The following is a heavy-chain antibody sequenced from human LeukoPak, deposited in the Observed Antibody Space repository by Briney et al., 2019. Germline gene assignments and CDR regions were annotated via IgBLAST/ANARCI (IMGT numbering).Heavy chain of an antibody. D-gene: IGHD5-12*01. CDR3: AKDQRPDSGYDIDS. CDR1: GFTFSTNS. V-gene: IGHV3-23*01. J-gene: IGHJ4*02. CDR2: IWPSGDTT. Sequence: GGSLRLSCAASGFTFSTNSMSWVRQAPRKGLEWVSVIWPSGDTTYYADSVKGRFTISRDNSKNTLYLQMHNLRAEDTALYYCAKDQRPDSGYDIDSWGQGTLVTVSS.